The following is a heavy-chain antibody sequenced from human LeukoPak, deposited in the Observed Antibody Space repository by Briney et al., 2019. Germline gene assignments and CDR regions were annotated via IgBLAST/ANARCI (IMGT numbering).Heavy chain of an antibody. CDR3: ARQLSGSSLDAFDI. V-gene: IGHV4-61*05. D-gene: IGHD1-26*01. Sequence: KASETLSLTCTVSGGSISSSSYYWGWIRQPPGKGLEWIGYIYSSGSTDYNPSLKSRVTISVDTSKNQFSLKLTSVTAADTAVYCCARQLSGSSLDAFDIWGRGTMVTVSS. J-gene: IGHJ3*02. CDR1: GGSISSSSYY. CDR2: IYSSGST.